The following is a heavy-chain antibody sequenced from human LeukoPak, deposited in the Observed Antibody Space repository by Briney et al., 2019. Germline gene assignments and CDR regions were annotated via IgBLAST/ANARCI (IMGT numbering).Heavy chain of an antibody. CDR2: IYYSGST. D-gene: IGHD3-10*01. CDR3: ASNVRGVDRSNWLDP. CDR1: SGSISSYY. J-gene: IGHJ5*02. V-gene: IGHV4-59*01. Sequence: SETLSLTCTVSSGSISSYYWSWIRQPPGKGLEWIGYIYYSGSTNYNPSLKSRVTISVDTSKNQFSLKLSSVTAADTAVYYCASNVRGVDRSNWLDPWGQGTLVTVSS.